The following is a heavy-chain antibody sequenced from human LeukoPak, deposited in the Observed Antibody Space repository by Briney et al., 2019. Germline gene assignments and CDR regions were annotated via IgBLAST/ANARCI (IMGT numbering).Heavy chain of an antibody. CDR1: AGTFTRCA. J-gene: IGHJ6*02. CDR3: ARHMTTVVSTMGYYCGMDV. CDR2: IIPIFGTA. V-gene: IGHV1-69*13. Sequence: GASVTVSSKTSAGTFTRCALSWVRQAPGQGLEWMGGIIPIFGTADYAQKVQGRVTITADESTSTAYMELSSLKSEDTAVYYCARHMTTVVSTMGYYCGMDVWGQGTTVTVSS. D-gene: IGHD4-23*01.